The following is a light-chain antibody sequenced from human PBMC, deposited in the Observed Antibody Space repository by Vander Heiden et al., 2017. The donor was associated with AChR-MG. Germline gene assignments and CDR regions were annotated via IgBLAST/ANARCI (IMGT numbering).Light chain of an antibody. CDR3: AAWDDSLSGPG. Sequence: QSVLTQPPSASGTPGQRVTISCYGSSSNIGSNYVYWSRKLPGTAPKLLIYRNNQRPSGVPDRSSGSKSGTSASLEISGLRSEYESEYYGAAWDDSLSGPGFGGGTKLTVL. V-gene: IGLV1-47*01. CDR1: SSNIGSNY. CDR2: RNN. J-gene: IGLJ2*01.